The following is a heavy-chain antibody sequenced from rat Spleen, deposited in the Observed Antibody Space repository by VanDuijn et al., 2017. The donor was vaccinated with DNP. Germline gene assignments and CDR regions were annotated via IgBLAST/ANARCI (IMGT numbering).Heavy chain of an antibody. CDR2: INRAGST. J-gene: IGHJ4*01. Sequence: EVQLQESGPGLVKPSQSLSLTCSVTGYSITSSYRWNWIRKFPGNKMEWMGYINRAGSTNYNPALKSRISITRDTSKNQFFLQVNSVTTEDTATYYCAPTRVSHPYVMDAWGQGASVTVSS. V-gene: IGHV3-3*01. CDR1: GYSITSSYR. D-gene: IGHD1-4*01. CDR3: APTRVSHPYVMDA.